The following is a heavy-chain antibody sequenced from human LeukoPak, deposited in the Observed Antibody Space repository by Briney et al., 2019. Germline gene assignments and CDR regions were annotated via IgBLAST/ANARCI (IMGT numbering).Heavy chain of an antibody. D-gene: IGHD1-14*01. V-gene: IGHV3-30-3*01. CDR3: ARGPGDFDASDI. Sequence: GGSLRLSCAASGFTFSGYPIHWVRQAPGKGLEWVAVISYEGSNKYYADSVKGRFTISRDNSKNTLYLQMNSLRAEDTAVYYCARGPGDFDASDIWGQGTMVTVSS. CDR2: ISYEGSNK. J-gene: IGHJ3*02. CDR1: GFTFSGYP.